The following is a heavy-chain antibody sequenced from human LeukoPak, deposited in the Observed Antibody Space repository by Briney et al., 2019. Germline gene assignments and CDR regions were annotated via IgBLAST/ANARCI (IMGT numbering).Heavy chain of an antibody. CDR3: ARSLGGRYANDY. J-gene: IGHJ4*02. CDR1: GYTLTSYG. D-gene: IGHD3-16*01. V-gene: IGHV1-18*01. CDR2: ISAYNGNT. Sequence: ASVKASRKASGYTLTSYGISWVRQAPGQGLEWMGWISAYNGNTNYAQKLQGRVTMTTDTSTSTAYMELRSLRSDDTAVYYCARSLGGRYANDYWGQGTLVTVSS.